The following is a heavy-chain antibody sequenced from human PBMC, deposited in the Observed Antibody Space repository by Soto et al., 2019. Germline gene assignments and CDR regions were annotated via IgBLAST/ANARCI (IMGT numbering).Heavy chain of an antibody. CDR3: AKGGSGSYSNAFDI. CDR1: GGSISSSSYY. CDR2: ISYSGST. D-gene: IGHD3-10*01. V-gene: IGHV4-39*01. Sequence: QLQLQESGPGLVKPSETLSLTCTVSGGSISSSSYYWGWIRQPPGKGLEWIGSISYSGSTYYNPSLKSPVTISVDTSKNQFSLKLSSVTAADTAVYYCAKGGSGSYSNAFDIWGQGTMVTVSS. J-gene: IGHJ3*02.